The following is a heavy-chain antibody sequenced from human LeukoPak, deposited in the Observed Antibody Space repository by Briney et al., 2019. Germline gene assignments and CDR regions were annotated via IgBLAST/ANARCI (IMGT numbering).Heavy chain of an antibody. D-gene: IGHD5-12*01. CDR1: GGTFSMYA. CDR2: IIPIFGTA. J-gene: IGHJ4*02. CDR3: ARAYSGYDFFYY. V-gene: IGHV1-69*13. Sequence: SVKVSCKDSGGTFSMYAISWVRQAPGQGLEWMGGIIPIFGTANYAQKFQGRVTITADESTSTAYMEVSSLRSEDTAVYYCARAYSGYDFFYYWCQGILVTVSS.